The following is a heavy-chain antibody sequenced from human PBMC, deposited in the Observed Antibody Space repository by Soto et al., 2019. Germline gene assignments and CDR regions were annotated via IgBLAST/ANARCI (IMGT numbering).Heavy chain of an antibody. CDR3: VKQLTMVRGVKGAFDI. V-gene: IGHV3-23*01. J-gene: IGHJ3*02. Sequence: GGSLRLSCAASGFTFSSYAMSWVRQAPGKGLEWVSAISGSGGSTYYADSVKGRFTISRDNSKNTLYLQMNSLRAEDTAVYYCVKQLTMVRGVKGAFDIWGQGTMVTVSS. D-gene: IGHD3-10*01. CDR2: ISGSGGST. CDR1: GFTFSSYA.